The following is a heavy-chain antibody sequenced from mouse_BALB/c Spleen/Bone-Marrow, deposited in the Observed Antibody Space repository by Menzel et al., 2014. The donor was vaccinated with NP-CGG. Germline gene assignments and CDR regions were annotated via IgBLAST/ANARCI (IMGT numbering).Heavy chain of an antibody. CDR2: INPYNDGT. CDR1: GYTFTSYV. V-gene: IGHV1-14*01. CDR3: ARGGYGNVYYAMDY. Sequence: VQLQQSGPELVKPGASVKMSCKASGYTFTSYVMHWVKQKPGQGLEWIGYINPYNDGTKYNEKFKGKATLTSDKSSSTAFMELSSLTSEDSAVYYCARGGYGNVYYAMDYWGQGTSVTVSS. D-gene: IGHD2-10*02. J-gene: IGHJ4*01.